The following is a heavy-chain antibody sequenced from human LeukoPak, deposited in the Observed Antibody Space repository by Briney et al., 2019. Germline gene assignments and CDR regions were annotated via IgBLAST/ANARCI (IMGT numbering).Heavy chain of an antibody. D-gene: IGHD3-3*01. Sequence: GGSLTLSCAASGFTFSSYGMHWVRQAPGKGLEWVAFIRYDGSNKYYADSVKGRFTISRDNSKNSLYLQMNSLRAEDTAVYYCAKTLRSGPNIWGQGTMVTVSS. J-gene: IGHJ3*02. V-gene: IGHV3-30*02. CDR2: IRYDGSNK. CDR1: GFTFSSYG. CDR3: AKTLRSGPNI.